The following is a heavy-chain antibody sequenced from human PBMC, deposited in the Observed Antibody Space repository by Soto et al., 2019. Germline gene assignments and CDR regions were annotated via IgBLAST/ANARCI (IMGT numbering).Heavy chain of an antibody. CDR2: IKSKVDGGTI. D-gene: IGHD3-16*01. J-gene: IGHJ4*02. V-gene: IGHV3-15*07. CDR3: STGGYYFDY. Sequence: SVSNAWMNWVRQAPGKGLEWVGRIKSKVDGGTIDYAAPVKGRFTISRDDSQNTVYLQMNSLKSDDTAVYFCSTGGYYFDYWGQGTLVTVSS. CDR1: SVSNAW.